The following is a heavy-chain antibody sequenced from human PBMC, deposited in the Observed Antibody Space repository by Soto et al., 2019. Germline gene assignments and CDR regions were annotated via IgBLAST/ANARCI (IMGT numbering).Heavy chain of an antibody. Sequence: QVQLQESGPGLVKPSQTLSLTCTVSGGSISSGDYYWSWIRQPPGKGLEWIGYIYYSGSTYYNPSLKSRVTISVDTSKNQFSLKLSSVTAADTAVYYCARGKYYYDSSGYPYNWFDPWGHGTLVTVSS. CDR2: IYYSGST. CDR3: ARGKYYYDSSGYPYNWFDP. V-gene: IGHV4-30-4*01. J-gene: IGHJ5*02. CDR1: GGSISSGDYY. D-gene: IGHD3-22*01.